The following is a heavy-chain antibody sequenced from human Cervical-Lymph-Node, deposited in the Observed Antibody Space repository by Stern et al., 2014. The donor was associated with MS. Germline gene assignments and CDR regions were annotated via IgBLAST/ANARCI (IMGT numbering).Heavy chain of an antibody. CDR2: IIPLLRKT. V-gene: IGHV1-69*01. Sequence: QLVQSGTEVKRPGSSVKVSCKASGGNFSTYDISWVRQAPGQGLEWMGGIIPLLRKTKYASKFQGSITISADDSATTAYMELSTLRLEDTAVFYCARGEEYSSSIDYWGQGTLVVVSS. J-gene: IGHJ1*01. CDR1: GGNFSTYD. CDR3: ARGEEYSSSIDY. D-gene: IGHD6-6*01.